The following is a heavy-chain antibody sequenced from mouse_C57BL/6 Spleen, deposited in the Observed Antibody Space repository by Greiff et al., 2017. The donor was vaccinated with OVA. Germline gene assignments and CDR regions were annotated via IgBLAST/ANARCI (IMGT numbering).Heavy chain of an antibody. CDR2: IYPGSGST. CDR1: GYTFTSYW. D-gene: IGHD1-1*01. CDR3: ARSDYYGSSYVAWFAY. V-gene: IGHV1-55*01. J-gene: IGHJ3*01. Sequence: QVQLQQPGAELVKPGASVKMSCKASGYTFTSYWITWVKQRPGQGLEWIGDIYPGSGSTNYNEKFKSKATLTVDTSSSTAYMQLSSLTSEDSAVYYGARSDYYGSSYVAWFAYWGQGTLVTVSA.